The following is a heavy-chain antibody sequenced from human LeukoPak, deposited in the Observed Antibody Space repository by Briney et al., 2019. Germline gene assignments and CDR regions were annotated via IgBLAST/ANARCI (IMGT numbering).Heavy chain of an antibody. D-gene: IGHD6-13*01. CDR1: GFTFSSYS. Sequence: GGSLRLSCAASGFTFSSYSMNWVRQAPGKGLEWVSYISSSSSTIYYADSVKGRFTISRDNAKNSLYLQMNSLRAEDTAVYCCARDVAAAGLGNYGMDVWGQGTTVTVSS. V-gene: IGHV3-48*01. J-gene: IGHJ6*02. CDR3: ARDVAAAGLGNYGMDV. CDR2: ISSSSSTI.